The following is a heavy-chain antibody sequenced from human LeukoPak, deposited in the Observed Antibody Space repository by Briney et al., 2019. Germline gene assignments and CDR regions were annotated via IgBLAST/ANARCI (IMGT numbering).Heavy chain of an antibody. CDR1: GFTFSSYS. J-gene: IGHJ2*01. V-gene: IGHV3-21*04. CDR2: ISSSTSYI. CDR3: AKDTASSWWYFDL. Sequence: GGSLRLSCAASGFTFSSYSMNWVRQAPGKGLEWVSSISSSTSYIYYADSVKGRFTISRDNAKNSLYLQMNSLRAEDTAVYYCAKDTASSWWYFDLWGRGTLVTVSS. D-gene: IGHD5-18*01.